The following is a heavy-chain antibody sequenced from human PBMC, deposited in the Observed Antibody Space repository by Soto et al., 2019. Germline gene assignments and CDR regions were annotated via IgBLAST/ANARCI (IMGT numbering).Heavy chain of an antibody. J-gene: IGHJ5*02. V-gene: IGHV3-15*01. CDR1: GFTFSNAW. Sequence: GGSLRLSCAASGFTFSNAWMSWVRQAPGKGLEWVGRIKSKTDGGTTDYAAPVKGRFTISRDDSKNTLYLQMNSLKTEDTAVYYCTDSSGVVTLYNWFDPWGQGTLVTVSS. CDR2: IKSKTDGGTT. D-gene: IGHD3-3*01. CDR3: TDSSGVVTLYNWFDP.